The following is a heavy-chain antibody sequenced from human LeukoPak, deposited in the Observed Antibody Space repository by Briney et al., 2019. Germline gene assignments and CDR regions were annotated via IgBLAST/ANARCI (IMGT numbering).Heavy chain of an antibody. Sequence: ASVKVSCKASGYTFTSYGISWVRQAPGQGLEWMGWISAYNGNTNYAQKLQGRVTMTTDTSTSTAYMELRSLRSDDTAVYYCARDLRSSRYYYDSSGYGNLNYWGQGTLVTVSS. J-gene: IGHJ4*02. CDR1: GYTFTSYG. CDR3: ARDLRSSRYYYDSSGYGNLNY. CDR2: ISAYNGNT. D-gene: IGHD3-22*01. V-gene: IGHV1-18*01.